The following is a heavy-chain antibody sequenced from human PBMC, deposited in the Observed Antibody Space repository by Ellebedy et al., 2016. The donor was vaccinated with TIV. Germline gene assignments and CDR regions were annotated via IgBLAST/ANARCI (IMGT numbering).Heavy chain of an antibody. CDR2: IYSSGST. V-gene: IGHV3-66*01. Sequence: GESLKISCAASGFTVSSNYMTWVRQPPGKGLEWVSVIYSSGSTYYTDSVKGRFTISRDNSKNTLYLQMNSLRVEDTAVYYCASGISTAGTSLHYWGQGTLVTVSS. J-gene: IGHJ4*02. CDR1: GFTVSSNY. D-gene: IGHD6-13*01. CDR3: ASGISTAGTSLHY.